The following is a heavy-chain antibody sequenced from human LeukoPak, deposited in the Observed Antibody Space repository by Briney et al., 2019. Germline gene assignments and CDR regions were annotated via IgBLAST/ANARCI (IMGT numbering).Heavy chain of an antibody. J-gene: IGHJ4*02. CDR3: ARGGQGALKD. D-gene: IGHD1-26*01. CDR1: GGSISSGGYS. Sequence: PSQTLSLTCAVSGGSISSGGYSWSWIRQPPGKGLEWIGYIHHSGSTYYNPSLKSRVTISVDRSKNQFSLKLSSVTAADTAVYYCARGGQGALKDWGQGTLVTVSS. CDR2: IHHSGST. V-gene: IGHV4-30-2*01.